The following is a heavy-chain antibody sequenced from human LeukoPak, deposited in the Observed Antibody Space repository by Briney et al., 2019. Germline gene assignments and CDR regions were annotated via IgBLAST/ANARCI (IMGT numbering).Heavy chain of an antibody. CDR3: VRDRMKYCSSTSCPLDY. Sequence: ASVEVSCKASGYSFTGFYMHWVRQAPGQGIEWMGWINPYSGGTNYAQKFQGRVTMTRDTSISTAYMELSRLRSDDTAVYYCVRDRMKYCSSTSCPLDYWGQGTLVTVSS. J-gene: IGHJ4*02. CDR1: GYSFTGFY. CDR2: INPYSGGT. V-gene: IGHV1-2*02. D-gene: IGHD2-2*01.